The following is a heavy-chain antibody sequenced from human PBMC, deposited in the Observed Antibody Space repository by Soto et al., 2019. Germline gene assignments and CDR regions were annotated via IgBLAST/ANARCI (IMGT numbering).Heavy chain of an antibody. CDR3: ARGSRLDP. V-gene: IGHV4-31*03. CDR1: GASITTAYY. Sequence: SETLSLTCTVSGASITTAYYWTWVRQHPVKGLEWIGHIYYTGSTYYNPSLKSRLNISSDTSKNQFSLQLESMTAADTAIYYCARGSRLDPWGQGTQVTVYS. J-gene: IGHJ5*02. D-gene: IGHD1-26*01. CDR2: IYYTGST.